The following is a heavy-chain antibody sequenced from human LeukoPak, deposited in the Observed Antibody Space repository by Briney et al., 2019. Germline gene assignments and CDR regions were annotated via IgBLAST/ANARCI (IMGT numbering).Heavy chain of an antibody. Sequence: GGSLRLSCAASGFTFSSYAMSWVRQAPGKGLEGVSAISGSGGSTYYADSVKGRFTISRDNSKNTLYLQMNSLRAEDTAVYYCAKPPGEWELQSPFDYWGQGTLVTVSS. J-gene: IGHJ4*02. CDR3: AKPPGEWELQSPFDY. D-gene: IGHD1-26*01. CDR2: ISGSGGST. V-gene: IGHV3-23*01. CDR1: GFTFSSYA.